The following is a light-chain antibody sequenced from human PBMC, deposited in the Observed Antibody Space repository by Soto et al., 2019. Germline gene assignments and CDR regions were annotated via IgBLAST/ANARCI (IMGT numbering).Light chain of an antibody. CDR1: SSDVGGYNY. V-gene: IGLV2-14*01. Sequence: QSALTQPASVSGSPGQSITISCTGTSSDVGGYNYVSWYQQHPDKAPKLMIYEVSNRPSGVSNRFSGSKSGNTASLTISGLQAEDDADYYCTSYTTSSTHWVFGGGTKVTVL. CDR3: TSYTTSSTHWV. CDR2: EVS. J-gene: IGLJ3*02.